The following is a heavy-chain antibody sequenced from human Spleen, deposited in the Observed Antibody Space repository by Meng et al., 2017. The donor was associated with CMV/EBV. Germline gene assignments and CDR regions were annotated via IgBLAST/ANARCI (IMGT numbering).Heavy chain of an antibody. D-gene: IGHD5-12*01. CDR1: GFTVSSNY. V-gene: IGHV3-53*01. CDR3: ARDVKAPGLYGMDV. J-gene: IGHJ6*02. Sequence: GVSLKISCAASGFTVSSNYMSWVRQAPGKGLEWVSVIYPGGTTYYADSVKGRFTISRDNSKNTLYLQMNSLRAEDTAVYYCARDVKAPGLYGMDVWGQGTTVTVSS. CDR2: IYPGGTT.